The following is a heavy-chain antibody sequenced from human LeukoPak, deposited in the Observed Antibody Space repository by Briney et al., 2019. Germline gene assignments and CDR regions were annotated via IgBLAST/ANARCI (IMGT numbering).Heavy chain of an antibody. V-gene: IGHV3-66*01. CDR3: ARDLRHRCPGGSTSCYERYYGMDV. CDR2: IYSGGST. Sequence: GGSLRLSCAASGFTVSSNYMSWVRQAPGKGLEWVSVIYSGGSTYYADSVKGRFTISRDNSKNTLYLQMNSLRAEDTAVYYCARDLRHRCPGGSTSCYERYYGMDVWGQGTTVTVSS. D-gene: IGHD2-2*01. CDR1: GFTVSSNY. J-gene: IGHJ6*02.